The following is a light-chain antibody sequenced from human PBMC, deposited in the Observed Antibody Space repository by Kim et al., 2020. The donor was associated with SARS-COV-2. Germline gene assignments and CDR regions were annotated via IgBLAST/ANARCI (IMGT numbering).Light chain of an antibody. CDR1: QGISSY. V-gene: IGKV1-8*01. CDR2: AAS. Sequence: AIRMTQSPSSFSASTGDRVTITCGASQGISSYLAWYQQKPGKAPKLLIYAASTLQSGVPSRFSGSGSGTDFTLTISCLQSEDFATYYCQQYYSYPWTFGQGTKVDIK. CDR3: QQYYSYPWT. J-gene: IGKJ1*01.